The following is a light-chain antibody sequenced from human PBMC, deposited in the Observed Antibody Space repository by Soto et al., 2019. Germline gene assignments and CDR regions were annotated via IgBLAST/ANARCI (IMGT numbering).Light chain of an antibody. V-gene: IGKV3-15*01. CDR2: GAS. CDR1: QSIGNN. Sequence: EILMTQSPATLSASPGERATLSCRASQSIGNNLAWHQQRPGQGPRLLIYGASTRATGIPARFSGSGSGADFTLTISSLEPEDFALYYCQQYGTSPWTFGQGTKVDIK. J-gene: IGKJ1*01. CDR3: QQYGTSPWT.